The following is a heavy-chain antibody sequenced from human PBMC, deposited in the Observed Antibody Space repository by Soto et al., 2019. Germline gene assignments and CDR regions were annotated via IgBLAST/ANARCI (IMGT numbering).Heavy chain of an antibody. V-gene: IGHV4-59*01. Sequence: QVQLQESGPRLVKPSETLSLTCDVSGASITYYYWSWIRQPPGKGLEWIGCIYYSGSTHYNPSLSSRVSISVDTSKNQVSLKLSSVTAADTAVYYCATDTSSSESSYYYGMDVWGQGTTVTVSS. D-gene: IGHD6-6*01. CDR1: GASITYYY. CDR2: IYYSGST. J-gene: IGHJ6*02. CDR3: ATDTSSSESSYYYGMDV.